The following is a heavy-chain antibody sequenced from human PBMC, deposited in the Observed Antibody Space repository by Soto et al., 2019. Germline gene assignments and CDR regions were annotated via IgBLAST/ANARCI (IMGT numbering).Heavy chain of an antibody. J-gene: IGHJ5*02. V-gene: IGHV3-21*02. D-gene: IGHD3-22*01. CDR3: ARDPPLSVLVVVATDAS. Sequence: EVQLVESGGGLVKPGGSLRLSCAASGFTFTNNNMNWVRQAPGKGLEWVSSISSSSSFRNYADSVKGRFSISRDNDKKLVYLQMDSLRAEDTAVYYCARDPPLSVLVVVATDASWGQGTLVTVSS. CDR1: GFTFTNNN. CDR2: ISSSSSFR.